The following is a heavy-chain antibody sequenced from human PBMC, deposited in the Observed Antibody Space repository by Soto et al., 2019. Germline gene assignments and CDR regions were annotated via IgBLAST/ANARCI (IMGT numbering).Heavy chain of an antibody. CDR3: ARELDPYYGGNSLSLDY. D-gene: IGHD4-17*01. CDR1: GGSFSTYG. CDR2: IIPKFGTT. V-gene: IGHV1-69*13. Sequence: QVQLVQSGAEVKKPGSSVKVSCKASGGSFSTYGINWVRLAPGQGLEWMGGIIPKFGTTNYAQKFQGRVTITADDSTNTAYMELNYLRSEDTAVYFCARELDPYYGGNSLSLDYWGQGTLVTVSS. J-gene: IGHJ4*02.